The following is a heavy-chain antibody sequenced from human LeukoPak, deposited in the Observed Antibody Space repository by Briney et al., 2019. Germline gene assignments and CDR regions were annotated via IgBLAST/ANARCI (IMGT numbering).Heavy chain of an antibody. CDR1: GGSISSSDW. J-gene: IGHJ3*01. CDR2: VYHSGST. V-gene: IGHV4-4*02. CDR3: AGGDYSSSFDF. D-gene: IGHD6-13*01. Sequence: SETLSLTCAVSGGSISSSDWWSWVRQPPGKGLEWIGEVYHSGSTNNNPSLKSRVTISIDKSKHQFSQKLTSVTAADTAVYYCAGGDYSSSFDFWGQGTMVTVSS.